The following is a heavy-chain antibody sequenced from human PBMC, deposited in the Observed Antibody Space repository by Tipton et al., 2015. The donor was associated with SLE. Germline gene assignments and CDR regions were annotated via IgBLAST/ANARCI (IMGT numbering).Heavy chain of an antibody. V-gene: IGHV3-66*02. CDR2: LYSGGNT. CDR3: ARATSGSYRFFEY. J-gene: IGHJ4*02. Sequence: SLRLSCAASGFTVITNYMTWVRQAPGKGLEWVSVLYSGGNTYYADSVKGRFTISRDNSRNTLFLQMNSVRVEDTAVYYCARATSGSYRFFEYWGQGTLITVSS. CDR1: GFTVITNY. D-gene: IGHD1-26*01.